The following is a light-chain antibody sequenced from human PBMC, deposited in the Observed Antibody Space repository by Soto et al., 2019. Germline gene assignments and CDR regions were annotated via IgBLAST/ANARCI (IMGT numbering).Light chain of an antibody. Sequence: DIPMTQSPSSVSASVGDRVTITCQASQGISNWLAWYQQKPGKAPSLLIHAASSLQSGVPSRFSGSGYGTDFTLTISSLQPEDFATYFCQQANSLPVTFGPGTKVDIK. CDR3: QQANSLPVT. J-gene: IGKJ3*01. CDR1: QGISNW. V-gene: IGKV1-12*01. CDR2: AAS.